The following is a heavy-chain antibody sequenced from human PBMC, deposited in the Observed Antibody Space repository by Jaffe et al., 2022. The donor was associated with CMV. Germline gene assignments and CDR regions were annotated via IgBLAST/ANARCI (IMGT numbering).Heavy chain of an antibody. V-gene: IGHV3-21*01. J-gene: IGHJ4*02. CDR1: GFTFSSYS. D-gene: IGHD3-22*01. CDR2: ISSSSSYI. Sequence: EVQLVESGGGLVKPGGSLRLSCAASGFTFSSYSMNWVRQAPGKGLEWVSSISSSSSYIYYADSVKGRFTISRDNAKNSLYLQMNSLRAEDTAVYYCAREIGSGYYYSFDYWGQGTLVTVSS. CDR3: AREIGSGYYYSFDY.